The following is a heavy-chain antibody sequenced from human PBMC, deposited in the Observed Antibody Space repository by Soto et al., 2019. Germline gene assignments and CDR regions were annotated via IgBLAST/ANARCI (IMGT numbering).Heavy chain of an antibody. CDR1: GGSISSSSYY. Sequence: QLQLQESGPGLVKPSETLSLTCTVSGGSISSSSYYWGWIRQPPGKGLEWIGSIYYSGSTYYNPSLNSRVPISVDTSKNQFSLKLSSVTAADTAVYYCARSMTTVVTLDYWGQGTLVTVSS. V-gene: IGHV4-39*01. CDR3: ARSMTTVVTLDY. J-gene: IGHJ4*02. CDR2: IYYSGST. D-gene: IGHD4-17*01.